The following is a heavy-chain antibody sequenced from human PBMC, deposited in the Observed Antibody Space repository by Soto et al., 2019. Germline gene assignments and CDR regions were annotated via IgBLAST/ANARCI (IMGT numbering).Heavy chain of an antibody. CDR1: GYTFTSYY. V-gene: IGHV1-46*03. CDR3: ARTVRYCTIGLCTYYFDS. J-gene: IGHJ4*02. D-gene: IGHD2-8*01. Sequence: QVQLVQSGAEVKKPGASVKVSCKASGYTFTSYYMHWVRQAPGQGLEWMGIINPSGGSTSYAQKFQGRATMPRDTSTSTVNMELSSLRSEYTSVFYCARTVRYCTIGLCTYYFDSWGQGTLATVSS. CDR2: INPSGGST.